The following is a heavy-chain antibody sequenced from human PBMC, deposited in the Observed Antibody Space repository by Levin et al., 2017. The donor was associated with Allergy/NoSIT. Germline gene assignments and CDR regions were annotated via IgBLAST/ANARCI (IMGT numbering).Heavy chain of an antibody. V-gene: IGHV2-26*01. Sequence: SGPTLVKPTETLTLTCTVSGFSLSNTRMGVSWIRQPPGKALEWLAHIFSNDEKSYSTSLKSRLTISKDTSKSQVVLTMTNMDPVDTVTYYCARSDGYRGYDYWGQGTLVTVSS. CDR2: IFSNDEK. CDR3: ARSDGYRGYDY. J-gene: IGHJ4*02. D-gene: IGHD5-24*01. CDR1: GFSLSNTRMG.